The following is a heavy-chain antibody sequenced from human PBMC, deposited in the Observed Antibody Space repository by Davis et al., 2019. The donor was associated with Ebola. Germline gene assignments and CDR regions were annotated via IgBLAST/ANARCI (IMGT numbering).Heavy chain of an antibody. CDR1: GFTFSSFG. J-gene: IGHJ6*02. CDR3: AKSSVAGTSGMDV. Sequence: GESLKISCVASGFTFSSFGMSWVRQAPGKGLEWISAMSASGGVTHYADSVKGRFAISRDNSKNTLYLQMNSLRAEDTAVYYCAKSSVAGTSGMDVWGQGTTVTVSS. V-gene: IGHV3-23*01. CDR2: MSASGGVT. D-gene: IGHD6-19*01.